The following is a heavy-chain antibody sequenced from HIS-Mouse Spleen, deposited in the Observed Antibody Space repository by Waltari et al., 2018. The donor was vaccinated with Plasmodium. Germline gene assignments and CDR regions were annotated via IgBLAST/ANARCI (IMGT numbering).Heavy chain of an antibody. CDR3: ASSWYWYFDL. D-gene: IGHD6-13*01. V-gene: IGHV3-7*01. CDR1: GFTFSSYW. Sequence: EVQLVESGGGLVQPGGSLSLSCAACGFTFSSYWMSWVRQAPGKGREWVANIKQDGSEKYYVDSVKVRFTISRDNAKNSLYLQMNSLRAEDTAVYYCASSWYWYFDLWGRGTLVTVSS. CDR2: IKQDGSEK. J-gene: IGHJ2*01.